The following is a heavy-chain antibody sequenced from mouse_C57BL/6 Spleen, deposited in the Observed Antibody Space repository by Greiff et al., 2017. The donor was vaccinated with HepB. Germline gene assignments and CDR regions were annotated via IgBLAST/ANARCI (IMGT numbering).Heavy chain of an antibody. Sequence: QVTLNESGPGILQSSQTLSLTCSFSGFSLSTSGMGVSWIRQPSGKGLEWLAHIYWDDDKRYNPSLKSRLTIPKDTSRNQVFLKITSEDAADTATCMCTRRRSYDGYYYFDYWSQGTTLTDSS. J-gene: IGHJ2*01. D-gene: IGHD2-3*01. CDR2: IYWDDDK. CDR3: TRRRSYDGYYYFDY. CDR1: GFSLSTSGMG. V-gene: IGHV8-12*01.